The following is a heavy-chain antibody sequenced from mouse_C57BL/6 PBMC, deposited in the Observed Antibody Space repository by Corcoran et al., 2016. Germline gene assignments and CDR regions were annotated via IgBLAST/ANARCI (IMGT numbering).Heavy chain of an antibody. CDR3: ARDRNRDWYFDV. D-gene: IGHD2-1*01. CDR2: INPNNGGT. CDR1: GYTFTDDD. V-gene: IGHV1-26*01. Sequence: EVQLQQSGAELVKPGASVKVSCKASGYTFTDDDMNWVKQGHGKSLEWMGDINPNNGGTSYNQKFKGKATLTVDKSSSTAYMELRSLTSEDSAVYYCARDRNRDWYFDVWGTGTTVTVS. J-gene: IGHJ1*03.